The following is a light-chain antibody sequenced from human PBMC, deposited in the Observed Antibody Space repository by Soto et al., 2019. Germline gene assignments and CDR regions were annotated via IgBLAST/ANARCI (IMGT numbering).Light chain of an antibody. CDR1: SSDVGTYNL. CDR2: EGN. J-gene: IGLJ2*01. CDR3: CSYAPSRTLL. Sequence: QCVLNQPASVSGAAGESITISCTGTSSDVGTYNLVTWYQQHPGRVPKLILYEGNKRPSGVSSRFSASKSGNTASLTISGLQAEDEADYFCCSYAPSRTLLFGGGTKSPS. V-gene: IGLV2-23*01.